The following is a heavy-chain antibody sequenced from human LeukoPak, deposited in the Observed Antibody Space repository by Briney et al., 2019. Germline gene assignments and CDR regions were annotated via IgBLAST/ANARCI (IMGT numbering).Heavy chain of an antibody. CDR3: ARDYGDYVGWFDP. D-gene: IGHD4-17*01. Sequence: NPSETLSLTCTVSGGSISSGDYYWSWIRQPPGKGLEWIGYIYYSGSTYYNPSLKSRVTISADTSKNQFSLKLSSVTAADTAVYYCARDYGDYVGWFDPWGQGTLVTVSS. V-gene: IGHV4-30-4*01. CDR1: GGSISSGDYY. CDR2: IYYSGST. J-gene: IGHJ5*02.